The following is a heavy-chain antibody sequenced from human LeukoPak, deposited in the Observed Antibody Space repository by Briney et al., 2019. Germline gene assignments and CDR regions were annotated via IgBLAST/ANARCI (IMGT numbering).Heavy chain of an antibody. CDR3: ARTYDFWSGYALDY. Sequence: GGSLRLSCAASGFTFSSYSMNWVRQAPGKGLEWVSYISSSSSTIYYADSVKGRFTISRDNAKNSLYLQMNSLRAEDTAVYYCARTYDFWSGYALDYWGQGTLVTVSS. CDR2: ISSSSSTI. D-gene: IGHD3-3*01. J-gene: IGHJ4*02. CDR1: GFTFSSYS. V-gene: IGHV3-48*01.